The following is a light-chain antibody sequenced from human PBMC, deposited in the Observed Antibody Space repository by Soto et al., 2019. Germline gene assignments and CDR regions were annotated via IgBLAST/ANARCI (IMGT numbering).Light chain of an antibody. J-gene: IGKJ5*01. Sequence: DIQMTQSPSSLSASVGDRVTITCRASRNINNYLNWFQQKPGKAPKLLIYDASNLKSGVPSRFSGIGSGTDFTLIITSLQPEDIATYYFQQYDSLPTFGQGTRLEI. CDR2: DAS. CDR1: RNINNY. CDR3: QQYDSLPT. V-gene: IGKV1-33*01.